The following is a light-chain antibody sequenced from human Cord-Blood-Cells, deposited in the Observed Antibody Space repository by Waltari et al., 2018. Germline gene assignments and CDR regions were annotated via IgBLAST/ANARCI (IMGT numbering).Light chain of an antibody. CDR3: QLANSFPLT. CDR2: AES. CDR1: QGISSR. V-gene: IGKV1-12*01. Sequence: DIQMTQSPSSVSASVGDRVTITCRASQGISSRLAWYQQKPGKAPKLLIYAESRLQSGVPSRFGGSGSGTDFTLTISILHPEDFATYYCQLANSFPLTFGGGTKVEIK. J-gene: IGKJ4*01.